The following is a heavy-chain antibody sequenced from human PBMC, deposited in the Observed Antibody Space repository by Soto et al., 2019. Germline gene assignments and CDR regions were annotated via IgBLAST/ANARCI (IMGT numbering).Heavy chain of an antibody. V-gene: IGHV3-30*18. CDR2: ISYDGSNK. CDR3: AKAPIVGAPVAYFDY. CDR1: GFTFSSYG. D-gene: IGHD1-26*01. J-gene: IGHJ4*02. Sequence: QVQLVESGGGVVQPGRSLRLSCAASGFTFSSYGMHWVRQAPGKGLEWVAVISYDGSNKYYADSVKGRFTISRDNSKNTLYLQMNSLRAEDTAVYYCAKAPIVGAPVAYFDYWGQGTLVTVSS.